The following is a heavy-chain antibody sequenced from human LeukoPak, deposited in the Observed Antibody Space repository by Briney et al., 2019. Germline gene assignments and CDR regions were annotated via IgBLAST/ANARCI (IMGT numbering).Heavy chain of an antibody. D-gene: IGHD5-24*01. V-gene: IGHV1-2*06. J-gene: IGHJ3*02. CDR2: INPNTGGT. CDR3: ARVGDSLNDAFDI. Sequence: GASVKVSCKASGYTFTGYYMNWVRQAPGQGLEWLGRINPNTGGTNFAQSFQGRVTMTRDTSITTAYMELSRLRSDDTAVYYCARVGDSLNDAFDIWGQGTMVTVSS. CDR1: GYTFTGYY.